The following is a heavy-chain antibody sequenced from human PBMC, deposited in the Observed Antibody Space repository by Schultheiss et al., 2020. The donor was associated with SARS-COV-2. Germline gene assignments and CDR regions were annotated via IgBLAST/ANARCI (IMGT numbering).Heavy chain of an antibody. CDR1: GFPFSSYG. Sequence: GGSLRLSCAASGFPFSSYGMHWVRQAPGKGLEWMAVIKYDGSSKYYAVSVKGRFTISRDNSKNTLYLQMNSLRSEDTAVYYCARDGRGYSYGWGQGTLVTVSS. J-gene: IGHJ4*02. D-gene: IGHD5-18*01. CDR3: ARDGRGYSYG. CDR2: IKYDGSSK. V-gene: IGHV3-30*19.